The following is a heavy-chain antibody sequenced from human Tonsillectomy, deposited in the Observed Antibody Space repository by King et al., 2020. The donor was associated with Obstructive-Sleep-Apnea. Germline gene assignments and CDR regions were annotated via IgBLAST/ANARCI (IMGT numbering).Heavy chain of an antibody. Sequence: VQLVESGGGLVKPGGSLRLSCAASGFTFSNAWMSWVLQAPGKGLEWVCRIKSKTDGGTTDYAAPGEGRLTISRDESKNTLYLQMNSLKTEDTAVDYCTTDAYGEASYYYYGMDVWGQGTTGTVSS. V-gene: IGHV3-15*01. CDR3: TTDAYGEASYYYYGMDV. CDR1: GFTFSNAW. J-gene: IGHJ6*02. D-gene: IGHD4-17*01. CDR2: IKSKTDGGTT.